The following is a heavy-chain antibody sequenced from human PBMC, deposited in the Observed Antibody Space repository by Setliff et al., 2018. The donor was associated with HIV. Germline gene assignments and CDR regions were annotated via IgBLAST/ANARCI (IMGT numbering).Heavy chain of an antibody. Sequence: TLSLTCNVSGGSISRGSYYWSWIRQPAGKELEWIGHIYTSETTNYNPSLKSRVTISLDTSNNHFSLKLRSVTATDTAVYYCARVVAATHYYYYYMDVWGKGTTVTVSS. D-gene: IGHD2-15*01. J-gene: IGHJ6*03. CDR2: IYTSETT. V-gene: IGHV4-61*09. CDR3: ARVVAATHYYYYYMDV. CDR1: GGSISRGSYY.